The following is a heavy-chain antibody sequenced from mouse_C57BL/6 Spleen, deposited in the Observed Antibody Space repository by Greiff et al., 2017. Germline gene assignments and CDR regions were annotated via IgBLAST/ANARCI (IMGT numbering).Heavy chain of an antibody. V-gene: IGHV1-4*01. CDR1: GYTFTSYT. J-gene: IGHJ3*01. D-gene: IGHD1-1*01. CDR3: ARSHYYGSSYGAY. CDR2: INPSSGYT. Sequence: QVQLQQSGAELARPGASVKMSCKASGYTFTSYTMHWVKQRPGQGLEWIGYINPSSGYTKYNQKFKDKATLTADKSSSTAYMQLSSLTSEDSAVXYCARSHYYGSSYGAYWGQGTLVTVSA.